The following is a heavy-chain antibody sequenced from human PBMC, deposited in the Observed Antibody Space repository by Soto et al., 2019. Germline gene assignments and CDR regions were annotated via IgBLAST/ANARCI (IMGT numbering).Heavy chain of an antibody. Sequence: EVQLVESGGGLVQPGGSLRLSCAASGFTFSSYAMHWVRQAPGKGLEYVSAISSNGGSTYYANSVKGRFTNSRDNSKNTLYLQMGSLRAEDMAVYYCARRDGYNFDYWGQGTLVTVSS. J-gene: IGHJ4*02. CDR1: GFTFSSYA. CDR2: ISSNGGST. CDR3: ARRDGYNFDY. V-gene: IGHV3-64*01. D-gene: IGHD5-12*01.